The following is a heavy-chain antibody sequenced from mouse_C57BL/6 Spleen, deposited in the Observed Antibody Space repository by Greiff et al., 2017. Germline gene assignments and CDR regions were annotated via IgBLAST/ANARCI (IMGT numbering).Heavy chain of an antibody. J-gene: IGHJ2*01. CDR3: TTERCYFDY. V-gene: IGHV14-4*01. CDR2: LDPENGDT. Sequence: EVQLVESGAELVRPGASVKLSCTASGFNIKDDYMHWVKQRPEQGLEWIGWLDPENGDTEYASKFQGKATITADTSSNTAYLQLSSLTSEDTAVYYCTTERCYFDYGGQGTTLTVSS. CDR1: GFNIKDDY.